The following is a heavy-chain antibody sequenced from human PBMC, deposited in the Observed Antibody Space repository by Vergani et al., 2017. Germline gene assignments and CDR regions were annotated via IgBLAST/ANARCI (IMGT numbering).Heavy chain of an antibody. J-gene: IGHJ4*02. CDR3: AKGYYFDY. CDR1: GFTFSDYY. Sequence: AQLLESGGGLVQPGGSLRLSCAASGFTFSDYYMSWIRQAPGKGLEWISYISTSGGTVYSADSVKGRFTISRDNAKNSLYMQMNSLRAEDTALYYCAKGYYFDYWGQGTLVTVSS. CDR2: ISTSGGTV. V-gene: IGHV3-11*01.